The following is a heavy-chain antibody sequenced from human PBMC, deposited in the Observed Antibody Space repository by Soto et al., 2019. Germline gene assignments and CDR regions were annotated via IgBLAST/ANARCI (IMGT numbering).Heavy chain of an antibody. CDR2: IKQDGSEK. D-gene: IGHD4-17*01. Sequence: EVQLVESGGGLVQPGGSLRLSCAASGFTFSSYWMSWVRQAPGKGLEWVANIKQDGSEKYYVDSVKGRFTISRDNAKNSLYLQMNSLRAEDTAVYYCARGTYDYGGNSMYYYGMDVWGQGPTVTVSS. CDR3: ARGTYDYGGNSMYYYGMDV. J-gene: IGHJ6*02. CDR1: GFTFSSYW. V-gene: IGHV3-7*01.